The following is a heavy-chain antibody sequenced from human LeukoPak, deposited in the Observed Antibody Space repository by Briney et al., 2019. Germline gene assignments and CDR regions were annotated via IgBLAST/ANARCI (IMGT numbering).Heavy chain of an antibody. CDR1: GYTFTGYY. CDR3: ARGIRDLITVTTVELDP. J-gene: IGHJ5*02. V-gene: IGHV1-18*04. D-gene: IGHD4-17*01. CDR2: ISAYNGNT. Sequence: GASVKVSCKASGYTFTGYYMHWVRQAPGQGLEWMGWISAYNGNTNYAQKLQGRVTMTTDTSTSTAYMELRSLRSDDTAVYYCARGIRDLITVTTVELDPWGQGTLVTVSS.